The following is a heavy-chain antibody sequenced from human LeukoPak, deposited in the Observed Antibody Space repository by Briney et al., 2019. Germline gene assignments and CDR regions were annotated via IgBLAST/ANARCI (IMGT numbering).Heavy chain of an antibody. D-gene: IGHD6-13*01. V-gene: IGHV4-59*12. CDR2: IYYSGST. J-gene: IGHJ4*02. CDR3: AREYSSSWYPEEY. Sequence: SETLSLTCSVSGASIRTYYWSWIRQPPGKGLEWIGDIYYSGSTTYNPSLKSRVTMSIDTSKNQFSLKLSSVTAADTAVYYCAREYSSSWYPEEYWGQGTLVTVSS. CDR1: GASIRTYY.